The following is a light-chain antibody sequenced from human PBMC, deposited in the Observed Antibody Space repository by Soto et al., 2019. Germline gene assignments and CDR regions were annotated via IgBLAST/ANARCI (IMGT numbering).Light chain of an antibody. CDR3: QQYNSYST. Sequence: DIQMTQSPSTLSASVGDRVTITCRASQSISSWLAWYQQKPGKAPKLLIYDASSVESGVPSRFSGSGSGTEFTLTISSPQPDDVATYYCQQYNSYSTFGQGTKVEIK. V-gene: IGKV1-5*01. CDR1: QSISSW. J-gene: IGKJ1*01. CDR2: DAS.